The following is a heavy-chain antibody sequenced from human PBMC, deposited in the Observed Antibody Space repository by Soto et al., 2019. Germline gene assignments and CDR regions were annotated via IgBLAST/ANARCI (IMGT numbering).Heavy chain of an antibody. CDR1: GGSINSGGYS. V-gene: IGHV4-30-2*01. CDR3: ARDGRSEGFHDY. CDR2: IYHTGTT. J-gene: IGHJ4*02. D-gene: IGHD6-25*01. Sequence: PSETLSLTCTVSGGSINSGGYSWTWIRQPPGKGLEWIGFIYHTGTTYYNPSLKSRVTISVDTSKNQFSLKLSSVTAADTAVYYCARDGRSEGFHDYWCQGTLVTVSS.